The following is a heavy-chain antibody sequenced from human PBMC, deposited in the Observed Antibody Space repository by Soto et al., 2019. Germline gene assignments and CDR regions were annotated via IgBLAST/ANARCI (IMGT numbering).Heavy chain of an antibody. CDR2: VYYDVTS. Sequence: RFPGAAAGFSLTTHHSNCSHQTPRKGLEWVLLVYYDVTSYYAVSVKGRFPISRDYSTNALYLQMSNLRVDDTAVYHCAGDWGGNTETYWYFDLWGRGTLVTVSS. J-gene: IGHJ2*01. D-gene: IGHD3-16*01. CDR3: AGDWGGNTETYWYFDL. V-gene: IGHV3-53*01. CDR1: GFSLTTHH.